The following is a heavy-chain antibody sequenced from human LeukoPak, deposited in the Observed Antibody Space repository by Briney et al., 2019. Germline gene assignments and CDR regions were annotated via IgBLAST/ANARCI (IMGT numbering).Heavy chain of an antibody. J-gene: IGHJ4*02. D-gene: IGHD4-17*01. CDR1: GFSFSSNA. CDR3: AKDIYGDYGGLDY. CDR2: IINSGGST. V-gene: IGHV3-23*01. Sequence: GGSLRLSCAASGFSFSSNAMSWVRQAPGKGLEWVSAIINSGGSTHYADSVKGRFTISRDNSKNMLYLQMNSLRAEDTALYYCAKDIYGDYGGLDYWGQRTLVTVSS.